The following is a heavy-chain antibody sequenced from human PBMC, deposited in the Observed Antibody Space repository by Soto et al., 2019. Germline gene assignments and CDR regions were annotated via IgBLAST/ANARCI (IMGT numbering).Heavy chain of an antibody. CDR1: GGSISSGGYY. J-gene: IGHJ5*02. CDR2: IYYSGST. CDR3: ARDGSLSGAQWFDP. Sequence: SETLSLTCTVSGGSISSGGYYWSWIRQHPGKGLEWIGYIYYSGSTYYNPSLKSRVTISVDTSKNQFSLKLSSVTAADTAVYYCARDGSLSGAQWFDPWGQGTLVTVSS. V-gene: IGHV4-31*03. D-gene: IGHD3-3*01.